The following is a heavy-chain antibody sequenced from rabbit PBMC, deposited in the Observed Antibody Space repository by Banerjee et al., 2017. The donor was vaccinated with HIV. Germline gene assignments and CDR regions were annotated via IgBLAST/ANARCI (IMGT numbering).Heavy chain of an antibody. Sequence: QSLEESGGDLVKPGASLTLTCTASGFSFSGSYYMWWVRQAPGKGLEWIGCIYAGSGNTYYASWAKGRFTISETSSTTVTLQMTSLTAADTATYFCARGGLRYYAGGWGWDSFSLWGPGTLVTVS. V-gene: IGHV1S40*01. CDR2: IYAGSGNT. D-gene: IGHD4-1*01. CDR1: GFSFSGSYY. J-gene: IGHJ4*01. CDR3: ARGGLRYYAGGWGWDSFSL.